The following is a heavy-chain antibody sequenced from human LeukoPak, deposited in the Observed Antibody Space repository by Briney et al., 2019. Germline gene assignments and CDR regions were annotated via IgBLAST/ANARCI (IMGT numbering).Heavy chain of an antibody. Sequence: PGGSLRLSCAASGFTFSSCGMHWVRQAPGKGLEWVAVIWYDGSNKYYADSVKGRFTISRDNSKNTLYLQMNSLRAEDTAVYYCAKDFSGSYKYFDYWGQGTLVTVSS. CDR3: AKDFSGSYKYFDY. CDR1: GFTFSSCG. J-gene: IGHJ4*02. CDR2: IWYDGSNK. D-gene: IGHD3-10*01. V-gene: IGHV3-33*06.